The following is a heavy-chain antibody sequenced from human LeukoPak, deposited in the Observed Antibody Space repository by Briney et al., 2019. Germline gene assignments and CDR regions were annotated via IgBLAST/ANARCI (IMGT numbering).Heavy chain of an antibody. D-gene: IGHD6-13*01. CDR1: GFPFSTYA. V-gene: IGHV3-30-3*01. Sequence: SGGSLRLSCAASGFPFSTYAMHWVRQAPDKGLEWVAFISYDGNNKFYVDSVKGRFTISRDNSKNSLYLQMNSLRAEDTAVYYCASLGQQLVQRDFDYWGQGTLVTVSS. CDR3: ASLGQQLVQRDFDY. J-gene: IGHJ4*02. CDR2: ISYDGNNK.